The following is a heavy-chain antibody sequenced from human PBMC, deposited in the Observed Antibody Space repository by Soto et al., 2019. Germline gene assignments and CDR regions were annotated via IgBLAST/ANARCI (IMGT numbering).Heavy chain of an antibody. CDR3: ARDGRGSITMVRGYAFDI. D-gene: IGHD3-10*01. CDR1: GCIYSSYG. CDR2: ISYDGSNK. Sequence: PGGSLRLCCTDGGCIYSSYGRHGVRQATGKGLEWVAVISYDGSNKYYADSVKGRFTISRDNSKNTLYLQMNSLRAEDTAVYYCARDGRGSITMVRGYAFDIWGQGTMVT. J-gene: IGHJ3*02. V-gene: IGHV3-30-3*01.